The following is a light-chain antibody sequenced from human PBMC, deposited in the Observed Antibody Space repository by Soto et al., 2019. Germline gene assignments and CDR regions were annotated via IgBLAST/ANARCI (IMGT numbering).Light chain of an antibody. J-gene: IGLJ1*01. Sequence: QSVLTQPASVSGSPGQSITISCTGTSSDVGGYNYVSWYQRHPGKAPKLMIYGVSDRPSGVSDRFSGSKSGNTASLTISGLQAEDEADYFCSSYTSSSTPFVFGTGTKLTVL. V-gene: IGLV2-14*03. CDR2: GVS. CDR3: SSYTSSSTPFV. CDR1: SSDVGGYNY.